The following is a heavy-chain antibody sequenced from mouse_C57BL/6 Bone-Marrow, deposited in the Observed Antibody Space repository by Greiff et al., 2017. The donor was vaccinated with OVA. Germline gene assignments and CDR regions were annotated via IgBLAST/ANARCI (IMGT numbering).Heavy chain of an antibody. CDR1: GFTFSDFY. V-gene: IGHV7-1*01. CDR3: ARDGGDYYGSSYWYFDV. CDR2: SRNKANDYTT. Sequence: EVQVVESGGGLVQSGRSLRLSCATSGFTFSDFYMEWVRQAPGKGLEWIAASRNKANDYTTEYSASVKGRFIVSRDTSPSILYLQMNALRAEDTAIYYCARDGGDYYGSSYWYFDVWGTGTTVTVSS. J-gene: IGHJ1*03. D-gene: IGHD1-1*01.